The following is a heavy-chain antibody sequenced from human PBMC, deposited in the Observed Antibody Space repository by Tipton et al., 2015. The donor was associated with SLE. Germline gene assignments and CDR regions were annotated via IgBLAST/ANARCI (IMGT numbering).Heavy chain of an antibody. CDR2: IIPMFATT. J-gene: IGHJ6*04. CDR3: ARDGGGSSDCPYRMGV. CDR1: GGTFSSYA. V-gene: IGHV1-69*05. Sequence: QSGPEVKKPGSSVKVSCKASGGTFSSYAISWVRQAPGQGLEWMGGIIPMFATTNYAQKVQGRVTITTDESTSTAYMELSSLSSDDTAVYYCARDGGGSSDCPYRMGVLGTGTTVSVSS. D-gene: IGHD1-26*01.